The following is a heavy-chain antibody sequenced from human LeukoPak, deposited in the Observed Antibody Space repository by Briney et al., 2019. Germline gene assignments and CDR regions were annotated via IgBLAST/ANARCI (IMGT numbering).Heavy chain of an antibody. CDR3: AKDVGKWESLHFFDY. Sequence: GGSLRLSCLTSGFTFSTNAMSWVRRAPGKGLEWISGISGSGASTYYADSVTGRFTISRDNSRNTLYLQMNSLRGDDMAVYYCAKDVGKWESLHFFDYWGQGTLVTVSS. V-gene: IGHV3-23*01. CDR2: ISGSGAST. J-gene: IGHJ4*02. CDR1: GFTFSTNA. D-gene: IGHD1-26*01.